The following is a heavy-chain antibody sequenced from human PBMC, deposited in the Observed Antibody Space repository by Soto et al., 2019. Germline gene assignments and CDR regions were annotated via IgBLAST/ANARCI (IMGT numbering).Heavy chain of an antibody. CDR1: GFTFSSYS. D-gene: IGHD3-10*01. CDR2: IKSKTDGGTT. J-gene: IGHJ4*02. V-gene: IGHV3-15*07. CDR3: TTAEELFDFDY. Sequence: GGSLRLSCAASGFTFSSYSMNWVRQAPGKGLEWVGRIKSKTDGGTTDYAAPVKGRFTISRDDSKNTLYLQMNSLKTEDTAVYYCTTAEELFDFDYWGQGTLVTVSS.